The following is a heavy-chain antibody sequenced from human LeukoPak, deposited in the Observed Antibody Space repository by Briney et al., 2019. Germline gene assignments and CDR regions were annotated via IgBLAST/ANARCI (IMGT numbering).Heavy chain of an antibody. Sequence: QEFQGRVTITRDTSASTAYMELSSLRSEDMAVYYCARSFGSGWYVGFDYWGQGTLVTVSS. D-gene: IGHD6-19*01. V-gene: IGHV1-3*02. J-gene: IGHJ4*02. CDR3: ARSFGSGWYVGFDY.